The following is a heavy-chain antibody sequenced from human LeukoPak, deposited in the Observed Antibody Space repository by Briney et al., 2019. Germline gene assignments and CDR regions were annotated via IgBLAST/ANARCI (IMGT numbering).Heavy chain of an antibody. CDR3: ARSYDILTGYYTGADY. D-gene: IGHD3-9*01. V-gene: IGHV1-18*01. Sequence: ASVKVSCKASGYTFTSYGISWVRQAPGQGLEWMGRISAYNGNTNYAQKLQGRVTMTTDTSTSTAYMELRSLRSDDTAVYYCARSYDILTGYYTGADYWGQGTLVTVSS. CDR1: GYTFTSYG. J-gene: IGHJ4*02. CDR2: ISAYNGNT.